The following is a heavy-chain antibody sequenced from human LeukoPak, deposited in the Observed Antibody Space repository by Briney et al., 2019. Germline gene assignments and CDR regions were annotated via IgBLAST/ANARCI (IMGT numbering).Heavy chain of an antibody. V-gene: IGHV1-2*02. J-gene: IGHJ5*02. Sequence: ASVKASCKASGYTFTGYYMHWVRQAPGQELEWMGWINPNSGGTNYAQKFQGRVTMTRDTSISTAYMELSRLRSDDTAVYYCARVPTILGWFDPWGQGTLVTVSS. CDR2: INPNSGGT. CDR3: ARVPTILGWFDP. D-gene: IGHD3-9*01. CDR1: GYTFTGYY.